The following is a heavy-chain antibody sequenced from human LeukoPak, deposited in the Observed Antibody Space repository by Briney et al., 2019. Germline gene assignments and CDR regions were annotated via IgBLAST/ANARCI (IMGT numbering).Heavy chain of an antibody. CDR3: ARVIAGSTSGWYYYYYMDV. CDR2: ISAYNGNT. Sequence: EASVKVSCKASGYTFTSYGISWVRLAPGQGLEWMGWISAYNGNTNYAQKLQGRVTMTTDTSTSTAYMELRSLRSDDTAVYYCARVIAGSTSGWYYYYYMDVWGKGTTVTVSS. J-gene: IGHJ6*03. D-gene: IGHD2-2*01. V-gene: IGHV1-18*01. CDR1: GYTFTSYG.